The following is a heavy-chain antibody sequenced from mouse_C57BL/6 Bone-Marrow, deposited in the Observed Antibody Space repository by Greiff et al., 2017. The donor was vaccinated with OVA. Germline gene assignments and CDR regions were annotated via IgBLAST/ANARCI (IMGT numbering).Heavy chain of an antibody. Sequence: VQLQQSGPELVKPGASVKISCKASGYSFTDYNMNWVKQSHGKSLEWIGEINPNYGTTSYNQKFKGKATLTVDKSSSTAYMQLNSLTSEDSAVYDVARSAVGCNSWCAYWGQGTLVTVSA. V-gene: IGHV1-39*01. CDR1: GYSFTDYN. CDR2: INPNYGTT. CDR3: ARSAVGCNSWCAY. D-gene: IGHD6-1*01. J-gene: IGHJ3*01.